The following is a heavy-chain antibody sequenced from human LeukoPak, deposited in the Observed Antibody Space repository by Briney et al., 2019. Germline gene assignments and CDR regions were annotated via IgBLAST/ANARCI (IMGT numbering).Heavy chain of an antibody. D-gene: IGHD6-19*01. CDR2: IWYDGSNK. V-gene: IGHV3-33*01. CDR1: GFTFSSYG. J-gene: IGHJ6*02. CDR3: ARDIVIAVAGTDYYYGMDV. Sequence: GGSLRLSCAASGFTFSSYGMHWVRQAPGKGLEGVAVIWYDGSNKYYADSVKGRFTSSRDNSKNTLYLQMNSLRAEDTAVYYCARDIVIAVAGTDYYYGMDVWGQGTTVTVSS.